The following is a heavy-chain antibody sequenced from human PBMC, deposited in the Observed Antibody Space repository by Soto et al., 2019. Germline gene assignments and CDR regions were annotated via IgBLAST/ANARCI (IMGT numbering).Heavy chain of an antibody. Sequence: RGESLKISCKGSGYSFTSYWIGWVRQMPGKGLEWMGIIYPGDSDTRYSPSFQGQVTISADKSISTAYLQWSSLKASDTAMYYCARHLLNGQYYYYGMDVWGQGTTVTVSS. D-gene: IGHD2-8*01. CDR3: ARHLLNGQYYYYGMDV. CDR1: GYSFTSYW. V-gene: IGHV5-51*01. CDR2: IYPGDSDT. J-gene: IGHJ6*02.